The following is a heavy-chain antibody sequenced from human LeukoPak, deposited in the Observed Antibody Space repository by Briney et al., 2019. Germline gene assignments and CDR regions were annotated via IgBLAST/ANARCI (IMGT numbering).Heavy chain of an antibody. Sequence: TGGSLRLSCAASGFTFSSYSMNWVRQAPGKGLEWVSSISSSSSYIYYADPVKGRFTISRDNAKNSLYLQMNSLRAEDTAVYYCAKIQGYLDYWGQGNLVTVSS. CDR1: GFTFSSYS. CDR3: AKIQGYLDY. CDR2: ISSSSSYI. V-gene: IGHV3-21*04. J-gene: IGHJ4*02.